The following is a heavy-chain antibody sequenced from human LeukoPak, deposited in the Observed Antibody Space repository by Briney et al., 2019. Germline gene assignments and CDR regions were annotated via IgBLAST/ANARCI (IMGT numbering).Heavy chain of an antibody. J-gene: IGHJ4*02. CDR1: GFTFDDYA. D-gene: IGHD3-22*01. CDR3: AEDTNYYDSSGRFDY. Sequence: PGRSLRLSCAASGFTFDDYAMHWVRQAPGKGLEWVSGISWNSGSIGYADSVKGRFTISRDNAKNSLYLQMNSLRAEDTALYYCAEDTNYYDSSGRFDYWGQGTLVTVSS. V-gene: IGHV3-9*01. CDR2: ISWNSGSI.